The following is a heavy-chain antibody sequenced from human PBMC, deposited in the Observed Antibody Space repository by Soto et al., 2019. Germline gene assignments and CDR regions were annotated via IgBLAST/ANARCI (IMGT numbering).Heavy chain of an antibody. D-gene: IGHD2-2*01. V-gene: IGHV4-30-4*01. CDR1: SGSISSSDYY. CDR3: ARVPDR. Sequence: PSETLSLTCSVSSGSISSSDYYWSLIRQPPGKGLEWIGYINYSGRTYYKPSLKSRLSMSIDTSKNQFSLRLTSVTAADTAVYYCARVPDRWGQGTLVTVSS. CDR2: INYSGRT. J-gene: IGHJ5*02.